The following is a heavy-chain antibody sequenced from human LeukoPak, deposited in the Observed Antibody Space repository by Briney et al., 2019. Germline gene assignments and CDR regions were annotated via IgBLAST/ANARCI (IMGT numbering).Heavy chain of an antibody. V-gene: IGHV4-34*01. CDR3: ARDPLGYCSSTSCPVRYFDL. J-gene: IGHJ2*01. D-gene: IGHD2-2*01. Sequence: SETLSLTCAVYGGSFSGYYWSWIRQPPGKGLEWIGEINHSGSTNYNPSLKSRVTISVDTSKNQFSLKLSSVTAADTAVYYCARDPLGYCSSTSCPVRYFDLWGRGTLVTVSS. CDR2: INHSGST. CDR1: GGSFSGYY.